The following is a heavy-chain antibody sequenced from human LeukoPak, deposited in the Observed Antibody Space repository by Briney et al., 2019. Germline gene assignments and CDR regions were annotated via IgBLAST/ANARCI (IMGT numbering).Heavy chain of an antibody. CDR1: GFTFDDYA. CDR3: AKDSLYYYDSSGYYS. J-gene: IGHJ4*02. V-gene: IGHV3-9*01. Sequence: GRSLRLSCAASGFTFDDYAMHWVRQALGKGLEWVSGISWNSGSIGYADSVKGRFTISRDNAKNSLYLQMNSLRAEDTALYYCAKDSLYYYDSSGYYSWGQGTLVTVSS. D-gene: IGHD3-22*01. CDR2: ISWNSGSI.